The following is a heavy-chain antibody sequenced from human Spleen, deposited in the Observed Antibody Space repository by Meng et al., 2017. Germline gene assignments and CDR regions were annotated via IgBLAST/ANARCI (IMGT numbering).Heavy chain of an antibody. CDR2: INPNSGGT. CDR3: ARSRAPDSRGRNDAFDI. Sequence: ASVKVSCKASGYTFTGYYMHWVRQAPGQGLEWMGRINPNSGGTNSAQKFQGRVTMTRDTSISTAYMELSRLRYDDTAVDYCARSRAPDSRGRNDAFDIWGQGTMVTVSS. V-gene: IGHV1-2*06. J-gene: IGHJ3*02. CDR1: GYTFTGYY. D-gene: IGHD3-22*01.